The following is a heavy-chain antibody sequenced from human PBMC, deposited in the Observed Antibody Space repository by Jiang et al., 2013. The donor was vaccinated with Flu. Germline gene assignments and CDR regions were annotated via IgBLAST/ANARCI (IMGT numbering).Heavy chain of an antibody. J-gene: IGHJ6*02. CDR1: GHTLTELA. V-gene: IGHV1-24*01. D-gene: IGHD3-22*01. Sequence: GAEVKKPGAPVKLSCKVSGHTLTELAAHWVRQGPGKGLEWMGGFDFEDGERIYAQKFQGRVTMTEDTPTDTAYMELRSLRSEDTAVYYCAAIYYDNSGYRYYYGLDAWGQGTTVTVSS. CDR2: FDFEDGER. CDR3: AAIYYDNSGYRYYYGLDA.